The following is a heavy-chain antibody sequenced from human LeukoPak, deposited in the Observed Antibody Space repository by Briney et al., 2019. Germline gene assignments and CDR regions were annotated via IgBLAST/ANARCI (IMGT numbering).Heavy chain of an antibody. CDR1: GFTFSSYG. J-gene: IGHJ4*02. CDR2: ISGSGGST. D-gene: IGHD3-10*01. V-gene: IGHV3-23*01. Sequence: GGSLRLSCAASGFTFSSYGMSWVRQAPGKGLEWVSAISGSGGSTYYADSVKGRFTISRDNSKNTLYLQMNSLRAEDTAVYYCAKDISFGSSRYFDYWGQGTLVTVSS. CDR3: AKDISFGSSRYFDY.